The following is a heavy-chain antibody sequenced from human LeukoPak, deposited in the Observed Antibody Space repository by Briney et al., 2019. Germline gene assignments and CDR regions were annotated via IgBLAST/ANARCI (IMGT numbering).Heavy chain of an antibody. CDR2: IWYDGSNK. D-gene: IGHD3-22*01. J-gene: IGHJ4*02. Sequence: GGSLRLSCAASGFTFSSYGMHWVRQAPGKGLEWAAVIWYDGSNKYYADSVKGRFTISSDNSKNTLYLQMNSLRAEDTAVYYCARDLGSGDSYDYWGQGTLVTVSS. V-gene: IGHV3-33*01. CDR3: ARDLGSGDSYDY. CDR1: GFTFSSYG.